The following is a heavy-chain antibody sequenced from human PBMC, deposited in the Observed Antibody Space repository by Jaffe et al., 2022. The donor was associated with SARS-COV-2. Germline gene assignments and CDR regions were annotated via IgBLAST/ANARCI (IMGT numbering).Heavy chain of an antibody. CDR2: IYPGDSDT. D-gene: IGHD5-12*01. V-gene: IGHV5-51*01. CDR3: AAYSGYFGVYDY. Sequence: EVQLAQSGAEVKKPGESLKISCKGSGYSFTTYWIAWVRQMPGKGLEWMGSIYPGDSDTTYSPSFQGQVTISADKSISTAYLQWSTQQASDTAMFYCAAYSGYFGVYDYWGQGTLVTVSS. J-gene: IGHJ4*02. CDR1: GYSFTTYW.